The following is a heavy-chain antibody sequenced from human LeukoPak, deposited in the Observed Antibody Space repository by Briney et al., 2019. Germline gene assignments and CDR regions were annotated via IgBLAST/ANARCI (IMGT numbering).Heavy chain of an antibody. CDR1: GYTFTGYY. CDR2: INPNSGGT. V-gene: IGHV1-2*02. J-gene: IGHJ4*02. Sequence: ASVKVSCKASGYTFTGYYMHWVRQAPGQGLEWMGWINPNSGGTNYAQKFQGRVTMTRDTSISTAYMELSRLRSDDTAVYYCARIDDSRGYYYRYWGQGTLVTASS. CDR3: ARIDDSRGYYYRY. D-gene: IGHD3-22*01.